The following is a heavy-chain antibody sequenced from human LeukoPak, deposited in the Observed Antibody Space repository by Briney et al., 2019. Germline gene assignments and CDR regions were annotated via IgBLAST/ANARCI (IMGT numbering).Heavy chain of an antibody. V-gene: IGHV1-18*01. CDR1: GYTFTSYD. J-gene: IGHJ6*03. Sequence: ASVKVSCKASGYTFTSYDMNWVRQAPGQGLEWMGLISAYNGNTNYAQKLQGRVTMTTDTSTSTAYMELRSLRSEDTAVYYCARDLPGPRYYMDVWGKGTTVTVSS. CDR3: ARDLPGPRYYMDV. CDR2: ISAYNGNT.